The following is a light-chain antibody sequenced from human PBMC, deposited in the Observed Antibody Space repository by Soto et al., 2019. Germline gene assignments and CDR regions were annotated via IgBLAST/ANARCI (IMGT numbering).Light chain of an antibody. CDR3: QQYNSYPVT. CDR2: DAS. CDR1: QSISSW. Sequence: DIQMTQSPSTLSASVGDRVTITCRASQSISSWLAWYQQKPGKAPKLLIYDASSLESGVPSRFSGSGSGTEFTLTISSRQPDDFANYYCQQYNSYPVTFGQGTKLEIK. V-gene: IGKV1-5*01. J-gene: IGKJ2*01.